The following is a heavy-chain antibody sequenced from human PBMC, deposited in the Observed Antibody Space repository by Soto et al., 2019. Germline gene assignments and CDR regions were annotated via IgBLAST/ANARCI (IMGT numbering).Heavy chain of an antibody. CDR2: INAGNGYT. Sequence: QAPLVQSGAEVRKPGASVKLSCTAAGYAFTGYAIHWVRQAPGQGLEWMGWINAGNGYTKFSQNFQGRVSVTRDTSSSMAYMELSSLRFEDTAVHYCARGDYYDSSGLDLWGQGTLVTVSS. CDR1: GYAFTGYA. J-gene: IGHJ5*02. D-gene: IGHD3-22*01. V-gene: IGHV1-3*01. CDR3: ARGDYYDSSGLDL.